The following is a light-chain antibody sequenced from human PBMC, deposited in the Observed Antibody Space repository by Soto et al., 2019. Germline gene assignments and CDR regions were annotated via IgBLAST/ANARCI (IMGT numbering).Light chain of an antibody. Sequence: QSALTQPASVSGSPGQSITISCTGTSSDVGASIFVSWYQQHPGKAPKLMISAVSSRPSGVSYRFSGSKSGNTASLTISGLQAEDEADYYCSSYTTNSSYVFGTGTKVTVL. CDR1: SSDVGASIF. CDR3: SSYTTNSSYV. CDR2: AVS. J-gene: IGLJ1*01. V-gene: IGLV2-14*01.